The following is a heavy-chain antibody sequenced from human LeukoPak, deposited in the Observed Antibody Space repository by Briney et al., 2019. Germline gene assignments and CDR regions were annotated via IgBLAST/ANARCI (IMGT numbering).Heavy chain of an antibody. CDR2: INLNSGGT. CDR1: GYTFTEYY. Sequence: ASVKVSCKASGYTFTEYYIHWERQAPGQGLEWMGWINLNSGGTKYAQKFQGRVTMTRDTSISTAYMDLSRLRSDDTAVYYCARDFLTAAAHFGGYWGQGTLVTVSS. V-gene: IGHV1-2*02. J-gene: IGHJ4*02. D-gene: IGHD6-13*01. CDR3: ARDFLTAAAHFGGY.